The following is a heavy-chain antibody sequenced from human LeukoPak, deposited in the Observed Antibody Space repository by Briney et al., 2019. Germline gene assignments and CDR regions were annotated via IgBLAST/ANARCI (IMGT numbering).Heavy chain of an antibody. CDR2: IIPILGIA. Sequence: SVKVSCKASGGTFSSYTISWVRQAPGQGLEWMGRIIPILGIANYAQKFQGRVTITADKSTSTAYMELSSLRSEDTAAYYCARSPSGSYYNFDYWGQGTLVTVSS. CDR1: GGTFSSYT. J-gene: IGHJ4*02. D-gene: IGHD1-26*01. CDR3: ARSPSGSYYNFDY. V-gene: IGHV1-69*02.